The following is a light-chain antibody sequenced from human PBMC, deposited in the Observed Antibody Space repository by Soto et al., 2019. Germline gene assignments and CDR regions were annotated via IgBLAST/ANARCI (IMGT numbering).Light chain of an antibody. CDR1: QSVSSD. J-gene: IGKJ1*01. CDR2: DAS. CDR3: QQYNNAPRT. Sequence: ETVTTQSPGTLSVSPGERATFSCTASQSVSSDLAWYQQKRGQAPRLLIYDASTRATGLPARFSGSGSGTEFTYTSGSLQSEDFEVYYCQQYNNAPRTVGRWTKADI. V-gene: IGKV3-15*01.